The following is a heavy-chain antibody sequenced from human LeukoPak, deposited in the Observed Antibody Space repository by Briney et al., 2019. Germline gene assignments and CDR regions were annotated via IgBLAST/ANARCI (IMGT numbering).Heavy chain of an antibody. CDR3: ARDAGSRGIDY. Sequence: GASVKVSCRTSGYTLTSYGISWVRQAPGQGLEWMGWISAYNGNTNFAQKLQGRVTMTTETSTSTVYMELRSLRSDDTAVYYCARDAGSRGIDYWAREPWSPSPQ. D-gene: IGHD3-16*01. CDR2: ISAYNGNT. V-gene: IGHV1-18*04. J-gene: IGHJ4*02. CDR1: GYTLTSYG.